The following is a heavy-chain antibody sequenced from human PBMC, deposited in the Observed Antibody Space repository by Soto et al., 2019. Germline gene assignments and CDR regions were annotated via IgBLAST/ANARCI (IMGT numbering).Heavy chain of an antibody. D-gene: IGHD2-15*01. CDR2: ISYDGSNK. V-gene: IGHV3-30*03. CDR3: XXXXXXXXXEDHYYGMDV. Sequence: QVQLVESGGGVVQPGRSLRLSCAASGFTFSSYGMHWVRQAPGKGLEWVAVISYDGSNKYYADSVKGRFTISRDNSKNTLYLQMNSLRAEDTAVYYXXXXXXXXXXEDHYYGMDVWGQGTTVT. CDR1: GFTFSSYG. J-gene: IGHJ6*02.